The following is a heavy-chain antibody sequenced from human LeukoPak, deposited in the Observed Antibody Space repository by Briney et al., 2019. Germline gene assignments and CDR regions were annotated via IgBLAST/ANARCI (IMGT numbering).Heavy chain of an antibody. Sequence: GESLKISCKLSEYSFGTWIGWVRQMPGKGLEWMGIIYPYDSETRYSPSFQGQVTISVDTSINTAYLHWSILKASDTAMYYCARTIVAAGLYYFEHWGQGTLLTASS. D-gene: IGHD6-13*01. CDR2: IYPYDSET. V-gene: IGHV5-51*01. CDR3: ARTIVAAGLYYFEH. J-gene: IGHJ4*02. CDR1: EYSFGTW.